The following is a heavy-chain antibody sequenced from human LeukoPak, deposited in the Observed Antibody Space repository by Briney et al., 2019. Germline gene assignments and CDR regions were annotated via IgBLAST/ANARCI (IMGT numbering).Heavy chain of an antibody. CDR2: ISYDGSNK. V-gene: IGHV3-30-3*01. J-gene: IGHJ4*02. CDR3: ARAGYFDY. Sequence: GSLRLSCAASGFTFSSYAMHWVRQAPGKGLEWVAVISYDGSNKYYADSVKGRFTISRDNSKNTLYLQMNSLRAEDTAVYYCARAGYFDYWGQGTLVTVSS. CDR1: GFTFSSYA.